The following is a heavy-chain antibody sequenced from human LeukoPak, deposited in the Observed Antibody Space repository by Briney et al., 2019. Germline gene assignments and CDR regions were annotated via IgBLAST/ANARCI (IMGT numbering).Heavy chain of an antibody. Sequence: PSETLSLTCTVSGGSISSYYWSWIRQPPGKGLEWIGYIYYSGSTNYNPSLKSRVTISVDTSKNQFSLKLSSVTAADTAVYYCARHFIARQQMVHDAFDIWGQGTMVTVSS. D-gene: IGHD6-13*01. CDR2: IYYSGST. V-gene: IGHV4-59*08. CDR1: GGSISSYY. J-gene: IGHJ3*02. CDR3: ARHFIARQQMVHDAFDI.